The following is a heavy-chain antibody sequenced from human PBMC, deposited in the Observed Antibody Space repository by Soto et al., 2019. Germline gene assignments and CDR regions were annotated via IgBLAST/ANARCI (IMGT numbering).Heavy chain of an antibody. CDR2: INAGNGNT. J-gene: IGHJ5*01. CDR1: GYTFTSYA. CDR3: ARFGGPALSHNWFDS. Sequence: ASVKVSCKASGYTFTSYAMHWVRQAPGQRLEWMGWINAGNGNTKYSQKFQGRVTISADKSISTAYLQWSSLKASDTAMYYCARFGGPALSHNWFDSWGQGTLVTVSS. V-gene: IGHV1-3*01. D-gene: IGHD3-16*01.